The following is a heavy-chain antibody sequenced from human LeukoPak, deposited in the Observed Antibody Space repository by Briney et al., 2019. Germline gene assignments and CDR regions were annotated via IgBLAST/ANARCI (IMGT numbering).Heavy chain of an antibody. CDR3: ARDRWFGESLPAHFEY. D-gene: IGHD3-10*01. Sequence: GGSLRLSCAASGFTFSSYCMTWVRQAPGKGLEWVSYISGNSSTIYYADSVKGRLTISRDNAKNSLCLQMNSLRVEDTAFYYCARDRWFGESLPAHFEYWGQGTLVTVSS. J-gene: IGHJ4*02. V-gene: IGHV3-48*01. CDR2: ISGNSSTI. CDR1: GFTFSSYC.